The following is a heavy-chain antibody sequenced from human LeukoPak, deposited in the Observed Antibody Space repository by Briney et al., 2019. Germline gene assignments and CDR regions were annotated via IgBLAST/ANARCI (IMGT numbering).Heavy chain of an antibody. J-gene: IGHJ3*02. D-gene: IGHD6-13*01. CDR1: GFTFSSYA. CDR3: AKGILRSWEDAFDI. CDR2: ISGSGGST. Sequence: GGTLRLSCAASGFTFSSYAMSWVRQAPGKGLEWVSAISGSGGSTYYADSVKRRFTISKDNSKNTLYLQMNSLRAEDTAVYYCAKGILRSWEDAFDIWGQGTMVTVSS. V-gene: IGHV3-23*01.